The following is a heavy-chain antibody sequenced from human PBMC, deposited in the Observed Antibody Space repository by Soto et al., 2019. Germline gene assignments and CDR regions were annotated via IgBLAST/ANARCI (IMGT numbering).Heavy chain of an antibody. J-gene: IGHJ5*02. CDR1: GGSFSGYY. V-gene: IGHV4-34*01. CDR3: ARKPTRLYYYGSGSHYNWFDP. D-gene: IGHD3-10*01. Sequence: QVQLQQWGAGLLKPSETLSLTCAVYGGSFSGYYWSWIRQPPGKGLEWIGEINHSGSTNYNPSLKSRVTISVDTSKNQFSLKLSSVTAADTAVYYCARKPTRLYYYGSGSHYNWFDPWGQGTLVTVSS. CDR2: INHSGST.